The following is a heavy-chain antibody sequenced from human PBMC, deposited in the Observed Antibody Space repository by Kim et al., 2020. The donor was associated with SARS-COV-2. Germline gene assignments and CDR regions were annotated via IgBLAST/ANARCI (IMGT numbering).Heavy chain of an antibody. CDR3: ARGYGSGSDRFDY. V-gene: IGHV3-66*02. Sequence: GGSLRLSCAASGFTVSSNYMSWVRQAPGKGLEWVSVIYSGGSTYYADSVKGRFTISRDNSKNTLYLQMNSLRAEDTAVYYCARGYGSGSDRFDYWGQGTLVTVSS. D-gene: IGHD3-10*01. CDR2: IYSGGST. J-gene: IGHJ4*02. CDR1: GFTVSSNY.